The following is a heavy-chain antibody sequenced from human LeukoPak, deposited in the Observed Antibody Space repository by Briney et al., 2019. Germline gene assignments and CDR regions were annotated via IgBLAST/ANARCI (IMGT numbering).Heavy chain of an antibody. CDR3: ARDRRANWYFDL. V-gene: IGHV4-59*01. J-gene: IGHJ2*01. Sequence: SETLSLTCTVSDGSISSNYWTWIQQPPGKGLEWIGYIFYSGSTNYNPSLKSRVTISVDMSKNQFSLKLSSVTAADTAVYYCARDRRANWYFDLWGRGTLVTVSS. CDR2: IFYSGST. CDR1: DGSISSNY.